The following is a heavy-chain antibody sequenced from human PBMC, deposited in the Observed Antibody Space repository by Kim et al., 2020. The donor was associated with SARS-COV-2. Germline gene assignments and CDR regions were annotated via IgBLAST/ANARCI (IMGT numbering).Heavy chain of an antibody. CDR2: ISAYNGNT. Sequence: ASVKVSCKASGYTFTSYGISWVRQAPGQGLEWMGWISAYNGNTNYAQKLQGRVTMTTDTSTSTAYMELRSLRSDDTAVYYCARGEGNCSGGSCYSVVFYYYYGMDVWGQGTTVTVSS. J-gene: IGHJ6*02. V-gene: IGHV1-18*01. CDR3: ARGEGNCSGGSCYSVVFYYYYGMDV. D-gene: IGHD2-15*01. CDR1: GYTFTSYG.